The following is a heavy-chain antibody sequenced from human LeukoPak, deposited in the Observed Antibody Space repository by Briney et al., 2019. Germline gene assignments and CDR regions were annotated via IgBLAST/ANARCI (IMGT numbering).Heavy chain of an antibody. Sequence: ASVKVSCKASGYTFTNYDINWVRQATGQGLEWMGWMNPNSGGTNYAQKFQGRVTMTRDTSISTAYMELSRLRSDDTAVYYCARGGIIVVVPAAREDAFDIWGQGTMVTVSS. CDR3: ARGGIIVVVPAAREDAFDI. J-gene: IGHJ3*02. D-gene: IGHD2-2*01. CDR1: GYTFTNYD. CDR2: MNPNSGGT. V-gene: IGHV1-2*02.